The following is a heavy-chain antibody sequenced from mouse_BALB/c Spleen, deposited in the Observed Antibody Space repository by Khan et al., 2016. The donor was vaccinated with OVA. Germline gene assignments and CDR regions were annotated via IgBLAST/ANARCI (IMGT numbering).Heavy chain of an antibody. J-gene: IGHJ2*01. CDR2: ISYSGST. V-gene: IGHV3-2*02. CDR1: GYSITSGYG. Sequence: EVQLQESGPGLVKPSQSLSLTCTVTGYSITSGYGWNWIRQFPGNKLEWMGSISYSGSTNYNPYLKSRISITRDTSYNQFFLQLNSVTTEDTATYYCARTARIKYWGQGTTLTASS. D-gene: IGHD1-2*01. CDR3: ARTARIKY.